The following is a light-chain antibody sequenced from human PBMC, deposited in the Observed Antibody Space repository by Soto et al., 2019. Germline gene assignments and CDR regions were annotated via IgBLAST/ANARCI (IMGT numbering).Light chain of an antibody. Sequence: DIQMTQSPSTLSASVGDRVTITCRASQTVSSWLAWYQQKPGKAPKLLIYDVSSLESGVPSRFSGSGSGTEVTLTISSLQPDDFATYYCQQYYSYSRRFGQGTKVEVK. CDR3: QQYYSYSRR. CDR2: DVS. V-gene: IGKV1-5*01. J-gene: IGKJ1*01. CDR1: QTVSSW.